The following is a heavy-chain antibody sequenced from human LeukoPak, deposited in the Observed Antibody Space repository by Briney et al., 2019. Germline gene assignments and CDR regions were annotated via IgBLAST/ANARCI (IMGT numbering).Heavy chain of an antibody. J-gene: IGHJ4*02. CDR1: GFSLSNARMG. CDR3: AHKFLLYYFDY. V-gene: IGHV2-26*01. Sequence: SGPTLVNPTETLTLTCTVSGFSLSNARMGVSWIRQPPGKALEWLAHIFSNDEKSYSTSLKSRPTITKDTSKNQVVLTMTNMDPVDTATYYCAHKFLLYYFDYWGQGTLVTVSS. CDR2: IFSNDEK. D-gene: IGHD2-21*01.